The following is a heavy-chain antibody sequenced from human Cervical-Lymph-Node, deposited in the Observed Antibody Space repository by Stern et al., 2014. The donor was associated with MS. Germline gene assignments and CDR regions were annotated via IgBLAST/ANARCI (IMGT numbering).Heavy chain of an antibody. Sequence: VQLVESGGGVVQPGRSLRVSCAASRFTFSSYGMHLVRQAPGKGLEWVAVISNDGSNKYYAESVKGRLTISRENSTNTQCLQMISLRPEDSAVYYCAREYCSGGSCYGAYYYYGMDVWGQGTPVTVSS. CDR1: RFTFSSYG. CDR2: ISNDGSNK. D-gene: IGHD2-15*01. CDR3: AREYCSGGSCYGAYYYYGMDV. V-gene: IGHV3-30*03. J-gene: IGHJ6*02.